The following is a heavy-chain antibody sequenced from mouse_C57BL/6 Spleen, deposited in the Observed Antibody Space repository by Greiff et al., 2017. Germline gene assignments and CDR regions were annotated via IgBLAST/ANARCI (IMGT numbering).Heavy chain of an antibody. D-gene: IGHD4-1*01. J-gene: IGHJ2*01. CDR2: IDPEDGDT. Sequence: EVQLQESGAELVRPGASVKLSCTASGFNIKDYYMHWVKQRPEQGLEWIGRIDPEDGDTEYAPKFQGKGTMTADTSTNTAYLQLSSLTSEDTAVYYCATKGANWVYYWGQGTTLTVSS. CDR3: ATKGANWVYY. V-gene: IGHV14-1*01. CDR1: GFNIKDYY.